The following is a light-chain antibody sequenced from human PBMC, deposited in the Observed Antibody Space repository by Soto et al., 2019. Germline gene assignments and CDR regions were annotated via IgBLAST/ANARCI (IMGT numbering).Light chain of an antibody. J-gene: IGLJ1*01. Sequence: QSVLTQPPSASGTPGQRVTISCSGSSSNIGSNYVYWYQQLPGTAPELLMYRNNQRPSGVPDRFTGSKSGTSASLAISGLRSEDEADYYCAAWDDSLSGQVFGAGTKLTVL. V-gene: IGLV1-47*01. CDR1: SSNIGSNY. CDR2: RNN. CDR3: AAWDDSLSGQV.